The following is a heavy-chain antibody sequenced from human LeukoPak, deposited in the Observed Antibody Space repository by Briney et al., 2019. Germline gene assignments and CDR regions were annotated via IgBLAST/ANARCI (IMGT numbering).Heavy chain of an antibody. D-gene: IGHD6-13*01. V-gene: IGHV1-24*01. CDR2: FDPEDGET. CDR3: ATDSSSSYYYYYGMDV. CDR1: GYTLTELS. Sequence: ASVKVSCKVSGYTLTELSMHWVRQAPRQGLEWMGGFDPEDGETIYAQKFQGRVTMTEDTSTDTAYMELSSLRSEDTAVYYCATDSSSSYYYYYGMDVWGQGTTVTVSS. J-gene: IGHJ6*02.